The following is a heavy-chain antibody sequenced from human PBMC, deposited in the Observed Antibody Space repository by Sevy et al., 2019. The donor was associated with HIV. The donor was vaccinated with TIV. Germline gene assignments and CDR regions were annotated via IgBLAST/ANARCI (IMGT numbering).Heavy chain of an antibody. V-gene: IGHV3-15*01. J-gene: IGHJ4*02. Sequence: GGSLRLSCAVSGFTFNNAWMNWVRQAPGTGLQWVGLIKSKIDGETTDYAAPVKGRFTISRDDSKNTLYLQMNSLKMEDTAVYYCATAPGYYDSAPFDYWGPGTLGTVSS. CDR3: ATAPGYYDSAPFDY. CDR1: GFTFNNAW. D-gene: IGHD3-22*01. CDR2: IKSKIDGETT.